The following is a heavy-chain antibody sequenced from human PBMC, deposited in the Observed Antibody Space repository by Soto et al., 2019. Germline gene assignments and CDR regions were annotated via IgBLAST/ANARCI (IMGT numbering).Heavy chain of an antibody. CDR1: GSIFITYG. CDR2: IIPFLGKI. D-gene: IGHD3-10*01. J-gene: IGHJ4*02. CDR3: ARETAHRGASGRPLLPENFDS. V-gene: IGHV1-69*06. Sequence: QVQLVQSGAEMKMPGSSVKVSCKTSGSIFITYGISWVRQAPGQGLEGMGGIIPFLGKINHAQIFQDRVTITADKATSTAYLELTDLISNDTAVYYCARETAHRGASGRPLLPENFDSWGQGTLVTVSS.